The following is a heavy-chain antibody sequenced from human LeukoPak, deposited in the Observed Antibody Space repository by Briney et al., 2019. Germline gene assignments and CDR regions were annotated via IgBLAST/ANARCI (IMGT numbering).Heavy chain of an antibody. CDR3: AKDVTAVAGLFDY. V-gene: IGHV3-9*01. D-gene: IGHD6-19*01. Sequence: GGSLRLSCAASGFTFDDYAMPWVRHAPGKGLEWVSGISWNSGSIGYADSVKGRFTISRDNAKNSLYLQMNSLGAEDTALYYCAKDVTAVAGLFDYWGQGTLVTVSS. CDR1: GFTFDDYA. J-gene: IGHJ4*02. CDR2: ISWNSGSI.